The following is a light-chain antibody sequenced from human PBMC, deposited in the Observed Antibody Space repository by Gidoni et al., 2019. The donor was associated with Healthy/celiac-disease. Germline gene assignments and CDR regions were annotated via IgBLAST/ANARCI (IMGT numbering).Light chain of an antibody. CDR1: SLRSYY. J-gene: IGLJ3*02. CDR3: NSRDSSGNHLRV. V-gene: IGLV3-19*01. Sequence: SSELTQDPAVSVALGQTVRITCQGDSLRSYYASWYQQKPGHAPLLVIYGKNNRPSGIPDRFSGSRSGNTASLTITGAPAKDDADYYCNSRDSSGNHLRVFGGGTKLTVL. CDR2: GKN.